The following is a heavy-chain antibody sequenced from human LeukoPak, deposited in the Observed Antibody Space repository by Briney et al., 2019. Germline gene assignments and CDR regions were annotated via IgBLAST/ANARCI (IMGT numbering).Heavy chain of an antibody. V-gene: IGHV3-9*01. CDR2: ISWNSGSI. J-gene: IGHJ3*02. CDR3: AKTSALDMISTDAFDI. D-gene: IGHD5/OR15-5a*01. CDR1: GFTFDDYA. Sequence: GGSLRLSCAASGFTFDDYAMHWVRQAPGKGLEWVSGISWNSGSIGYADSVKGRFTISRDNAKNSLYLQMNSLRAEDTALYYCAKTSALDMISTDAFDIWGQGTMVTVSS.